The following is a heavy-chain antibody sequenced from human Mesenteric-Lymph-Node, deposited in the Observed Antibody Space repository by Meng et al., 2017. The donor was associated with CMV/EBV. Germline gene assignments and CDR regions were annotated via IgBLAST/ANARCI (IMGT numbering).Heavy chain of an antibody. J-gene: IGHJ4*02. D-gene: IGHD1-26*01. V-gene: IGHV3-23*01. CDR1: GFTFSSYA. CDR2: IIGSGAAS. Sequence: GGSLRLSCAASGFTFSSYAMNWVRQAPGKGLEWVSAIIGSGAASYYADSVKGRFAISRDNSKNRVFLQMNSLRAEDTAIYYCHGSGGYSYWGQGTLVTVSS. CDR3: HGSGGYSY.